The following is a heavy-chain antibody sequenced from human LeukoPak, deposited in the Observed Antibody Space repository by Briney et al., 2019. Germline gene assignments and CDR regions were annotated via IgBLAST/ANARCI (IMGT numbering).Heavy chain of an antibody. CDR3: ARRATVTYHGMDV. Sequence: GGSLRLSCAASGFTFSSYEMNWVRQAPGKGLEWLSYINYNGESIYYADSVKGRFTVSRDNARGSLYPQMNSLRGEDTAVYYCARRATVTYHGMDVWGQGTTVTVSS. CDR2: INYNGESI. V-gene: IGHV3-48*03. D-gene: IGHD4-17*01. J-gene: IGHJ6*02. CDR1: GFTFSSYE.